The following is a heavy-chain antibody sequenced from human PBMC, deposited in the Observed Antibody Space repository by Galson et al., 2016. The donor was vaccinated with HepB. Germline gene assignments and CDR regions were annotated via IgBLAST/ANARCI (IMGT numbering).Heavy chain of an antibody. J-gene: IGHJ5*02. Sequence: TLSLTCAVSGAPVTSGGFYWSWIRQHPGQSLEWIGYIYSSGSTYYTPSLRSRVAIGVDTSKNQFSLNLSSVTAADTAVYYCAKWASPVAGAFPPRWFDPWGQGTLVTVSS. V-gene: IGHV4-31*11. CDR3: AKWASPVAGAFPPRWFDP. CDR1: GAPVTSGGFY. D-gene: IGHD6-13*01. CDR2: IYSSGST.